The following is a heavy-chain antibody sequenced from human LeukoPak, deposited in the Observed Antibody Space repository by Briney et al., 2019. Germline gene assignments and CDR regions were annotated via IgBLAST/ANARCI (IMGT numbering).Heavy chain of an antibody. J-gene: IGHJ4*02. CDR1: GFTSSDYY. CDR3: ASTPQYYYASGSYPFDY. D-gene: IGHD3-10*01. V-gene: IGHV3-11*01. Sequence: TGGSLRLSCAGSGFTSSDYYMSWIRQAPGKGLEWVSYISSSGSTKYYADSVKGRFTISGDNAKNSLYLQMNSLRAEDTAMYYCASTPQYYYASGSYPFDYWGQGTLVTVSS. CDR2: ISSSGSTK.